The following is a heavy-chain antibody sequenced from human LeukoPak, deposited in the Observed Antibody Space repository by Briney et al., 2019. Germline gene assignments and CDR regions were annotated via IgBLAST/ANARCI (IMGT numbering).Heavy chain of an antibody. J-gene: IGHJ3*02. CDR2: ISYSGNT. Sequence: SGTLSLTCAVSGGSISSSNWWSWVRQPPGKGLEWIGTISYSGNTDYNPSLRSRVTISVDTSNNQFSLRLGSVTAADTAVYHCARHCCSGPAKRVFDIWGQGTMVTVSS. CDR1: GGSISSSNW. D-gene: IGHD2-15*01. CDR3: ARHCCSGPAKRVFDI. V-gene: IGHV4-4*02.